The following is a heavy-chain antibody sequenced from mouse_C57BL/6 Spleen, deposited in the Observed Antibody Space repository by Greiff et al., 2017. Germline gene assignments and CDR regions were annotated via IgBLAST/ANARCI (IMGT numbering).Heavy chain of an antibody. CDR2: IDPSDSYT. J-gene: IGHJ4*01. V-gene: IGHV1-50*01. D-gene: IGHD2-12*01. CDR3: ALRRGAY. CDR1: GYTFTSYW. Sequence: QVQLQQPGAELVKPGASVKLSCKASGYTFTSYWLQWVKQRPGQGLEWIGEIDPSDSYTNYNQKFKGKATLTVDTSSSTAYMQLSSLTSEDSAVYYCALRRGAYWGQGTSVTVSS.